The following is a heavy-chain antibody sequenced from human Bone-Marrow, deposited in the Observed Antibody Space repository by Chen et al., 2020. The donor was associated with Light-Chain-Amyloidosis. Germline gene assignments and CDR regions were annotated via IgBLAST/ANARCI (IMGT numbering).Heavy chain of an antibody. D-gene: IGHD3-10*01. Sequence: QVQMVQSGAEVKEPGASIKVSCKTSGYTVTDFYIHWVRQAPGQGLEWMAWINPDTGGTRYAQKFQGWITVTRETSTRTVYMELSRLRSGDTAVYYCAKDSEIRGLIYAMNVWGQGTTVNVSS. V-gene: IGHV1-2*04. J-gene: IGHJ6*02. CDR3: AKDSEIRGLIYAMNV. CDR2: INPDTGGT. CDR1: GYTVTDFY.